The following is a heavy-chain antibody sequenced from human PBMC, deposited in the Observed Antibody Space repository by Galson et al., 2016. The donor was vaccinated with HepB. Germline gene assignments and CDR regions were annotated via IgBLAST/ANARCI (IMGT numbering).Heavy chain of an antibody. V-gene: IGHV3-21*04. CDR1: GFTFSSYS. D-gene: IGHD3-10*01. J-gene: IGHJ6*03. CDR3: TRQVPITMVRGVLPKYDDYYCYMDV. Sequence: SLRLSCAASGFTFSSYSMNWVRQAPGKGLEWVSSISSRSNYIYYADSVRGRFTISRDNSKNTAYLQMNSLKTEDTAVYFCTRQVPITMVRGVLPKYDDYYCYMDVWGKGTTVTVSS. CDR2: ISSRSNYI.